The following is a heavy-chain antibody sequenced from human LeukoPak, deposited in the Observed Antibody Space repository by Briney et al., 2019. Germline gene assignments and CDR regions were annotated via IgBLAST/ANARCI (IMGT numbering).Heavy chain of an antibody. J-gene: IGHJ6*04. CDR1: GFTFSSYS. D-gene: IGHD3-10*02. Sequence: GGSLRLSCAASGFTFSSYSMNWVRQAPGKGLEWLSYISSSSSPIYYADSVEGRFTISRDNAKNSLYLQMNSLRAEDTAVYYCAELGITMIGGVWGKGTTVTISS. V-gene: IGHV3-48*04. CDR3: AELGITMIGGV. CDR2: ISSSSSPI.